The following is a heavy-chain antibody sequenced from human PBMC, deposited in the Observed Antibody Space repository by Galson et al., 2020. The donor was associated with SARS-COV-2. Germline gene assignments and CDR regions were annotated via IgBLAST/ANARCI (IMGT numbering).Heavy chain of an antibody. CDR2: VSFDGTEQ. CDR1: GFTFSHDA. D-gene: IGHD2-15*01. CDR3: ARVEGVYCSGGSCYPKD. J-gene: IGHJ4*02. Sequence: GGSLRLSCAASGFTFSHDAMQWVRQAPGKGLEWVAFVSFDGTEQYYADSVKARFIISRDDSKNTLYLQINSLRTDDTAVYYCARVEGVYCSGGSCYPKDWGQGTLVTVSS. V-gene: IGHV3-30*04.